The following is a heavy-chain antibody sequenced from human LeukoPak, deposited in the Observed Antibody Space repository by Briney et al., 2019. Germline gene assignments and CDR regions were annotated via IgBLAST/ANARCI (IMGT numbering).Heavy chain of an antibody. CDR3: ARVKLYYDILTGYYHTDAFHI. J-gene: IGHJ3*02. Sequence: ASVKVTCKASGYAFTSYGISWVRQPPGQGLEWMGWISAYNGNTNYAQKLQGRVTMTTDTSTSTAYMELRSLRSDDTAVYYRARVKLYYDILTGYYHTDAFHIWGQGTMVTVSS. V-gene: IGHV1-18*01. CDR2: ISAYNGNT. CDR1: GYAFTSYG. D-gene: IGHD3-9*01.